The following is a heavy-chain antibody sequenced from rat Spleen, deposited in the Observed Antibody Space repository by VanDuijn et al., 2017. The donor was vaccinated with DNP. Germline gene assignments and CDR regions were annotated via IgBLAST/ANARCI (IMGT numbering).Heavy chain of an antibody. CDR2: ITGSGGGI. V-gene: IGHV5-31*01. D-gene: IGHD1-1*01. Sequence: EVQLVESGGGLVQPGRSMKLSCAASGFTFNDYWMAWIRQVPGKGLEWLGAITGSGGGIYYSGSVKGRFMISRDDTKNTLSLQMDSLRSEDTATYYCTRIGDLHNGGDGDALDAWGQGTSVTVSS. CDR1: GFTFNDYW. J-gene: IGHJ4*01. CDR3: TRIGDLHNGGDGDALDA.